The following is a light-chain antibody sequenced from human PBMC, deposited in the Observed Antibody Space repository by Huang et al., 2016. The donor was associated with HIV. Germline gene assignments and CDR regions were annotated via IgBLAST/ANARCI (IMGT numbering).Light chain of an antibody. V-gene: IGKV3-15*01. CDR2: GIA. J-gene: IGKJ1*01. CDR3: QQYHNWPPVT. CDR1: QNIFHS. Sequence: IVMTQSPDTLSVSPGEKATLSCSAGQNIFHSVDRYQQKPGQEPKLLIYGIANRATGGPGRFCGSGSGREFTLTINGLQSDDLGVYYCQQYHNWPPVTFGQGTKVEI.